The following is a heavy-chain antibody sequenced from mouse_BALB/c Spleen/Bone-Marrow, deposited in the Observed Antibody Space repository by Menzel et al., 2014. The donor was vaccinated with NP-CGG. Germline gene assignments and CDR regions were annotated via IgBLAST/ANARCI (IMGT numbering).Heavy chain of an antibody. CDR1: GYTFINYW. CDR2: IYPSDSYT. V-gene: IGHV1S126*01. D-gene: IGHD1-3*01. CDR3: TRMYYNYYAMDY. Sequence: QVQLKDSGAELVRPGASVKVSCKASGYTFINYWINWVRQRPGQGLEWIGNIYPSDSYTNYNQKFKDKATLTVDKSSSTAYMQLSSPTSEDSAVYYCTRMYYNYYAMDYWGQGTPVTVSS. J-gene: IGHJ4*01.